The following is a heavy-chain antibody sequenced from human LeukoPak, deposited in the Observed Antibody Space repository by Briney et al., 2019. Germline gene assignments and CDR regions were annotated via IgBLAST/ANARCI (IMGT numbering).Heavy chain of an antibody. CDR2: IYYSGST. D-gene: IGHD2-2*01. CDR1: GGSISSSSYY. Sequence: NTSETLSLTCTVPGGSISSSSYYWGWIRQPPGKGLEWIGSIYYSGSTNYNPSLKSRVTISVDTSKNQFSLKLSSVTAADTAVYYCARDVVVPAASWRVDGMDVWGQGTTVTVSS. J-gene: IGHJ6*02. CDR3: ARDVVVPAASWRVDGMDV. V-gene: IGHV4-39*07.